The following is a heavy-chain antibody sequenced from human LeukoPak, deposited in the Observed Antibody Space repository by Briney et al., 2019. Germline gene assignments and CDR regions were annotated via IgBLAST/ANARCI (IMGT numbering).Heavy chain of an antibody. CDR3: AKDRSGSLECFQL. V-gene: IGHV3-33*06. D-gene: IGHD1-26*01. Sequence: DSVKGRFTISRDNSKNTLYLQMTSLRAEDTAVYYCAKDRSGSLECFQLWGQGTLVTVTS. J-gene: IGHJ1*01.